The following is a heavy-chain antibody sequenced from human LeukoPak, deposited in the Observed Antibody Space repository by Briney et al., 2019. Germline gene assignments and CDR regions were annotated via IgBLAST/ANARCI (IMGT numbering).Heavy chain of an antibody. CDR2: ISGSGGST. D-gene: IGHD3-10*01. CDR3: AKSRITMVRGVITNFDY. Sequence: GGSLRLSSAASGFTFSSYAMSWVRQAPGKGLEWVSAISGSGGSTYYADSVKGRFTISRDNSKNTLYLQMNSLRAEDTAVYYCAKSRITMVRGVITNFDYWGQGTLVTVSS. J-gene: IGHJ4*02. CDR1: GFTFSSYA. V-gene: IGHV3-23*01.